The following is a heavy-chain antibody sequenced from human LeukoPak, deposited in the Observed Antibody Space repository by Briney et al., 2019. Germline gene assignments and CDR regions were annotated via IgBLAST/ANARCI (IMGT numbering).Heavy chain of an antibody. CDR2: IYTSGST. V-gene: IGHV4-39*07. Sequence: SETLSLTCTVSGGSISSSSYYWGWIRQPPGKGLEWIGSIYTSGSTNYNPSLKSRVTMSVDTSKNQFSLKLSSVTAADTAVYYCASVDTAMGSFDYWGQGTLVTVSS. CDR1: GGSISSSSYY. CDR3: ASVDTAMGSFDY. J-gene: IGHJ4*02. D-gene: IGHD5-18*01.